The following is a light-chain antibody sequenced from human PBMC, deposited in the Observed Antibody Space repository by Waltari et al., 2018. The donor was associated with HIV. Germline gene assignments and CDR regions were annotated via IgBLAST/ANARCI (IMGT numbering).Light chain of an antibody. CDR2: DAS. CDR3: QQYNSWPPS. V-gene: IGKV3-15*01. CDR1: QRVSNN. J-gene: IGKJ3*01. Sequence: EIVMTQSPATLSVSPGGSATLSCRVSQRVSNNLAWYQQKPGQPPRLLIHDASIRATGLPARFTGRGSGTEFTLTLSNVQSEDFAVYYCQQYNSWPPSFGPGTKVDIK.